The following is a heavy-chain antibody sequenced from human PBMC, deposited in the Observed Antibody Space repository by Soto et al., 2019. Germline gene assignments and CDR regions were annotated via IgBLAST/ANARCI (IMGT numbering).Heavy chain of an antibody. D-gene: IGHD3-10*01. Sequence: QVQLVESGGGLVKPGGSLRPSCAASGFTFSDYYMSWIRQAPGMGLEWISYISTSSIYTNYADSVKGQFTISRDNAKNSLYLQMNSLRAEDTAVYYCARVHYYGSGTVWYFDLWGRGTLVTVSS. CDR1: GFTFSDYY. CDR2: ISTSSIYT. J-gene: IGHJ2*01. CDR3: ARVHYYGSGTVWYFDL. V-gene: IGHV3-11*05.